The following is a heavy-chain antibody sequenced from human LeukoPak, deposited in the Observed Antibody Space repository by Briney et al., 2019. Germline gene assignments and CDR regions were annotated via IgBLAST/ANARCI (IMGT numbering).Heavy chain of an antibody. J-gene: IGHJ6*02. CDR3: AGGHDGRDF. D-gene: IGHD5-12*01. CDR1: GFTFSVYY. V-gene: IGHV3-11*03. CDR2: ISSSGVDT. Sequence: GGSLTLSCAASGFTFSVYYMSWIRQPPGKGLDWVSYISSSGVDTDHAASVKGRLTISRDNAKHSLYLQMNSLSAAGTVVYCCAGGHDGRDFWGQGTTVTVSS.